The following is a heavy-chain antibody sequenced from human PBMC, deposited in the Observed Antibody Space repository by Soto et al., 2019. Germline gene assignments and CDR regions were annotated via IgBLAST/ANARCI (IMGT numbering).Heavy chain of an antibody. CDR1: GGSINSYY. CDR3: ARSGYSYVNHYFDY. CDR2: TYDNGST. D-gene: IGHD5-18*01. J-gene: IGHJ4*01. V-gene: IGHV4-59*01. Sequence: SETLSLTCTVSGGSINSYYWSWIRKSPGKGLEWIGYTYDNGSTNYNPSLKSRVSISVDTSKNQFSLKLSSVTAADKVVYYCARSGYSYVNHYFDYWGNGTLVTVSS.